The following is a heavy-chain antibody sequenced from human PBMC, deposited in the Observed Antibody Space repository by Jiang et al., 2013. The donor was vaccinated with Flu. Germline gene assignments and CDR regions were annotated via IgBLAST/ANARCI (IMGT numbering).Heavy chain of an antibody. CDR2: VNPIFGTT. V-gene: IGHV1-69*06. CDR3: ARSSWGYSYGPFEY. J-gene: IGHJ4*02. CDR1: GGSFSSFA. D-gene: IGHD5-18*01. Sequence: GAEVKKPGSSVKVSCKSFGGSFSSFAINWVRQAPGQRLEWMGGVNPIFGTTDYAQKFQGRVTIIADRSTSTAYMDLSSLRSEDTAVYYCARSSWGYSYGPFEYWGQGTLVTVSS.